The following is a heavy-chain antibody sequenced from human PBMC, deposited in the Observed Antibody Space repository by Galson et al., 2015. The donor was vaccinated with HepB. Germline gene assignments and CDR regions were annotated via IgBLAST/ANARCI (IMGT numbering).Heavy chain of an antibody. J-gene: IGHJ4*02. CDR2: ISTSSSTI. CDR1: GFTFSGYS. V-gene: IGHV3-48*01. D-gene: IGHD2-15*01. CDR3: ARGWSNSPFY. Sequence: SLRLSCAASGFTFSGYSMNWVRQAPGKGLEWVSYISTSSSTIYYADSVKGRFTISRDNAKNSLYLQMNSLRAEDTAVYYCARGWSNSPFYWRQGTLVTVS.